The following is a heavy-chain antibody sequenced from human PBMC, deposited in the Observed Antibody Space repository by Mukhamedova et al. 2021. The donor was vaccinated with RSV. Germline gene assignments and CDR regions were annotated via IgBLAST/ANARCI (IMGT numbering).Heavy chain of an antibody. V-gene: IGHV1-8*01. Sequence: GWMNPNSGNTGYVQKFQGRVTMTRDTSISTAYMELSSLRSEDTAVYYCVRGSDFSNYAGDYWGQGTLVTVSS. J-gene: IGHJ4*02. D-gene: IGHD4-11*01. CDR3: VRGSDFSNYAGDY. CDR2: MNPNSGNT.